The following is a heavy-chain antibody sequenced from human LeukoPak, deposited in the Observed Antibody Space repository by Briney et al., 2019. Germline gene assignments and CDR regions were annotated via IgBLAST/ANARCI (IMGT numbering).Heavy chain of an antibody. Sequence: PGGSLRLSCAASGFTFSSYWMSWVRQAPGKGLEWVANIKQDGSEKYYVDSVKGRFTISRDNAKNSLYLQMNSLRAEDTAVYYCARGPVLRFLEWHDYWGQGTLVTVSS. CDR2: IKQDGSEK. D-gene: IGHD3-3*01. V-gene: IGHV3-7*01. CDR1: GFTFSSYW. CDR3: ARGPVLRFLEWHDY. J-gene: IGHJ4*02.